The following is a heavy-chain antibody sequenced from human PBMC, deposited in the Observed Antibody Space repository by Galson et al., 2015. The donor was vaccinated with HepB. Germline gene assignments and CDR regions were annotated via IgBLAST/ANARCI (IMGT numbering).Heavy chain of an antibody. Sequence: PALVKPTQTLTLTCTSSGFSLSTAGVSVTWIRQSPGKALESLARIDWDDDKYYSTSLRTRLTVSKDTSKNQVVLTMTNMDPVDTATYYCARIQWTLLDYWGQGTLVTVSS. CDR3: ARIQWTLLDY. D-gene: IGHD6-19*01. V-gene: IGHV2-70*11. CDR1: GFSLSTAGVS. J-gene: IGHJ4*02. CDR2: IDWDDDK.